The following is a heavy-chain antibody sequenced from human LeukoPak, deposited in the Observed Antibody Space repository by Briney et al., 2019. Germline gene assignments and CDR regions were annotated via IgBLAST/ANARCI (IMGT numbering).Heavy chain of an antibody. D-gene: IGHD3-22*01. CDR3: ASYDEGGFDY. CDR2: IYYSGST. CDR1: GGSISSYY. J-gene: IGHJ4*02. Sequence: SETLSLTCTVSGGSISSYYWSWIRQPPGKGLEWIGYIYYSGSTNYNPSLKSRVTISVDTSKNQFSLKLSSVTAADTAVYYCASYDEGGFDYWGQGTLVTVSS. V-gene: IGHV4-59*08.